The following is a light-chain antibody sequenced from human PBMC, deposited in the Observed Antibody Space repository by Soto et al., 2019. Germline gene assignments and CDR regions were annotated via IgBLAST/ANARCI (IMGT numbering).Light chain of an antibody. Sequence: QSALTQPASVSGSPGQSITISCTGTSSDVGVYNYVSWYQQHPGKAPKLIIYEVTNRPSGVSDRFSGSKSGNMASLTISGLQAEDEADYYCSSYTSSTSWVFGGGTKVTVL. CDR2: EVT. CDR3: SSYTSSTSWV. V-gene: IGLV2-14*01. J-gene: IGLJ3*02. CDR1: SSDVGVYNY.